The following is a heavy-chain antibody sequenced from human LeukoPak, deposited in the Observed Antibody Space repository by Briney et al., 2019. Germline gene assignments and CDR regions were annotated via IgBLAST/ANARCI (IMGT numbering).Heavy chain of an antibody. CDR2: LRYDGSNE. J-gene: IGHJ4*02. V-gene: IGHV3-30*02. CDR3: AKEYSSGWYYFDY. CDR1: GITFSSYA. Sequence: QPGGSLRLSCAASGITFSSYALHWDRQAPGKGLEWVASLRYDGSNEYYADSVKGRFTISRDNSKNTLHLQMNNLRAEDMAVYYCAKEYSSGWYYFDYWGQGTLVTVSS. D-gene: IGHD6-19*01.